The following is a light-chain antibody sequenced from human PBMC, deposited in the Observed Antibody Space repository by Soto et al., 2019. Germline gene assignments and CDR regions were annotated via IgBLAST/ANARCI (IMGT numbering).Light chain of an antibody. CDR2: EVT. J-gene: IGLJ1*01. V-gene: IGLV2-14*02. CDR1: SSDVGSYNL. CDR3: AAWDDSLNGSYV. Sequence: QSALTQPASVSGSPGQSITISCTGTSSDVGSYNLVSWYQQHPGKAHKLMIYEVTNRPSGVSNRFSGSKSGTSASLAISGLQSEDEADYYCAAWDDSLNGSYVFGTGTKVTVL.